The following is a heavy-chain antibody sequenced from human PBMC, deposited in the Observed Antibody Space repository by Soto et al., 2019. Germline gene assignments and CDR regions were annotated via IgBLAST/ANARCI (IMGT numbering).Heavy chain of an antibody. CDR2: IDPSDSYT. J-gene: IGHJ6*02. D-gene: IGHD2-2*01. Sequence: PGESLKISCKGSGYSFTSYWISWVRQMPGKGLEWMGRIDPSDSYTNYSPSFQGHVTISADKSISTAYLQWSSLKASDTAMYYCAGDSSTNHKTAYGMDVWGQGTTVTVSS. CDR1: GYSFTSYW. V-gene: IGHV5-10-1*01. CDR3: AGDSSTNHKTAYGMDV.